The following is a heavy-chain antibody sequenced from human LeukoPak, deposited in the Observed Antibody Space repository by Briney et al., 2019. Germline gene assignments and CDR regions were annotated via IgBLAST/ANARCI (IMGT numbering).Heavy chain of an antibody. Sequence: PGGPLRLSCSASGFSFSDYDMNWVRQAPGKGLEWVSAISGRSSHVYYGESVKGRFTISRDNAKNSLYLQLDSLGVEDTAVYYCGRAFPPLRTSSAGDLWGQGTLVTVSS. CDR1: GFSFSDYD. CDR3: GRAFPPLRTSSAGDL. V-gene: IGHV3-21*01. D-gene: IGHD3-16*01. J-gene: IGHJ1*01. CDR2: ISGRSSHV.